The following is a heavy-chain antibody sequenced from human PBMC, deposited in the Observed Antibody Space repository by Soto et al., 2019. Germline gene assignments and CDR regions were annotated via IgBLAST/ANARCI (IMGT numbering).Heavy chain of an antibody. CDR3: AKDLYDFWSGYPPYNWFDP. Sequence: GGSLRLSCAASGFTFGGYGVHWVRQAPGKGLEWVAVISYDGSNKYYADSVKGRFTISRDNSKNTLYLQMNSLRAEDTAVYYCAKDLYDFWSGYPPYNWFDPWGQGTLVTVSS. CDR1: GFTFGGYG. D-gene: IGHD3-3*01. CDR2: ISYDGSNK. J-gene: IGHJ5*02. V-gene: IGHV3-30*18.